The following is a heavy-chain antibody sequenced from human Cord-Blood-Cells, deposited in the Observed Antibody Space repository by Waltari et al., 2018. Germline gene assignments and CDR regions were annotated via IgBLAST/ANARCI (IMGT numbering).Heavy chain of an antibody. CDR1: GFTFSSYE. CDR2: ISSSGSTI. CDR3: ARAVAAVPFDY. D-gene: IGHD6-13*01. Sequence: EVQLVESGGGLVQPGGSLRLSCAASGFTFSSYEMNWFRQAPGKGLEWVSYISSSGSTIYYADSVKGRFTISRDNAKNSLYLQMNSLRAEDTAVYYCARAVAAVPFDYWGQGTLVTVSS. V-gene: IGHV3-48*03. J-gene: IGHJ4*02.